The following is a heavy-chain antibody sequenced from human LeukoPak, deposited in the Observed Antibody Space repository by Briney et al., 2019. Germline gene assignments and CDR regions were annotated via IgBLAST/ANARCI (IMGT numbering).Heavy chain of an antibody. CDR2: ISGSGGST. V-gene: IGHV3-23*01. D-gene: IGHD5-12*01. CDR3: AKDSIEYSGYDYRYYFDY. J-gene: IGHJ4*02. CDR1: GFTFSSYA. Sequence: GGSLRLSCAASGFTFSSYAMSWVRQAPGKGLEWVSAISGSGGSTYYADSVKGRFTISRDNSKNTLYLQMNSLRAEDTAVYYCAKDSIEYSGYDYRYYFDYWGQGTLVTVSS.